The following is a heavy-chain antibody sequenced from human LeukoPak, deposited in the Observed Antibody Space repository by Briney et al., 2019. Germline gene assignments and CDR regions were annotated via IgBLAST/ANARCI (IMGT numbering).Heavy chain of an antibody. CDR2: ISSDGSST. J-gene: IGHJ4*02. Sequence: GGSLRLSCAASGFTFSSHWMHWVRQAPGKGLVWVSRISSDGSSTSFADSVKGRFTISIDNAENTLYLHMNSLRDEDTAVYFCARGPPDGSGSYYPGDYWGQGTLVTVSS. CDR1: GFTFSSHW. V-gene: IGHV3-74*01. D-gene: IGHD3-10*01. CDR3: ARGPPDGSGSYYPGDY.